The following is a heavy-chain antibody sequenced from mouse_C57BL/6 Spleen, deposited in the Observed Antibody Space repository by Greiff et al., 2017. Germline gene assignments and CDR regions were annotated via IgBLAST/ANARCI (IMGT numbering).Heavy chain of an antibody. J-gene: IGHJ1*03. CDR1: GYTFTSYW. D-gene: IGHD2-5*01. CDR3: ARDPYSNYGYFDV. CDR2: IYPSDSET. V-gene: IGHV1-61*01. Sequence: VQLQQPGAELVRPGSSVKLSCKASGYTFTSYWMDWVKQRPGQGLEWIGNIYPSDSETHYNQKFKDKATLTVDKSSSTAYMQLSSLTSEDSAVYYCARDPYSNYGYFDVWGTGTTVTVSS.